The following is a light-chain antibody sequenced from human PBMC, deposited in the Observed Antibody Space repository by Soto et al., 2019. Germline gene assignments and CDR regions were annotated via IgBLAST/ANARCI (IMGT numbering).Light chain of an antibody. CDR2: VVS. Sequence: SALTQPASVSGSPGQSITISCTGTSSNVGNYNYVSWFQQHPGKAPKLKIYVVSNRPSGVSNRFSGSKSGNTASLTISELQAEDEADYYCTSFTTISTWVFGGGTKLTVL. CDR3: TSFTTISTWV. J-gene: IGLJ3*02. V-gene: IGLV2-14*01. CDR1: SSNVGNYNY.